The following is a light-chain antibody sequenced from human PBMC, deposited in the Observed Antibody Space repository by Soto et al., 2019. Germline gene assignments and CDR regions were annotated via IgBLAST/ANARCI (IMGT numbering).Light chain of an antibody. J-gene: IGKJ3*01. CDR3: QQRSNWPPIFT. V-gene: IGKV3-11*01. Sequence: EIVLTQSPATLSLSPGERATLSCRASQSVSSYLDWYQQKPGQAPRLLIYDASNRATGIPARFSGSGSGTDFTLTISSLVPEDFAVYYCQQRSNWPPIFTFGPGTKVDIK. CDR1: QSVSSY. CDR2: DAS.